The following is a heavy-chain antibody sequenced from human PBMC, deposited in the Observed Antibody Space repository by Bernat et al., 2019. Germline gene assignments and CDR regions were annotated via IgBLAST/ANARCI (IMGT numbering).Heavy chain of an antibody. CDR2: ISYDGSNK. CDR1: GFTFSSYA. CDR3: AREAGSSSWFDP. D-gene: IGHD6-6*01. V-gene: IGHV3-30-3*01. Sequence: QVQLVESGGGVVQPGRSLRLSCAASGFTFSSYAMHWVRQAPGKGLEWVAVISYDGSNKYYADAVKGRFTISRDNSKNTLYLQMNSLGAEDTAVYYCAREAGSSSWFDPWGQGTLVTVSS. J-gene: IGHJ5*02.